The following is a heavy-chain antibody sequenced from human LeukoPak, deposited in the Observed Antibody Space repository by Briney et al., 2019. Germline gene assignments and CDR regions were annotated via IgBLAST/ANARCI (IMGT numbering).Heavy chain of an antibody. CDR3: ANDLDIVVVPAVNSVDY. D-gene: IGHD2-2*03. CDR2: IYSGGST. CDR1: GFTVSSNY. Sequence: GGSLRLSCAASGFTVSSNYMSWVRQAPGKGLEWVSVIYSGGSTYYADSVKGRFTISRDNSKNTLYLQMNSLRAEYTAVYYSANDLDIVVVPAVNSVDYWGQGTLVTVSS. J-gene: IGHJ4*02. V-gene: IGHV3-66*02.